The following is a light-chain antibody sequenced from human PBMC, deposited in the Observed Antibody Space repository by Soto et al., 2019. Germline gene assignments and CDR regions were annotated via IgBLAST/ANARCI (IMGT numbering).Light chain of an antibody. CDR3: QQRSSWPWT. Sequence: EIVLTQSPATLSFSPGERGTLSCRASQSVSSYLAWYQQKPGQAPRLLMYDASNRATGIPARFSGSGSGTDFTLTISSLEPEDFAVYYCQQRSSWPWTFGQGTKVDI. CDR1: QSVSSY. J-gene: IGKJ1*01. CDR2: DAS. V-gene: IGKV3-11*01.